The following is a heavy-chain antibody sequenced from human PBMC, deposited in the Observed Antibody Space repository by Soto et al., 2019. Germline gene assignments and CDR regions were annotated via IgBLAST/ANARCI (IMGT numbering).Heavy chain of an antibody. CDR1: CGSFSGYY. CDR3: ARGLYYYDSSGYKYLGPI. CDR2: INHSGST. Sequence: SETVSLTCAVYCGSFSGYYWSWIRQPPGKGLEWIGEINHSGSTNYNPSLKSRVTISVDTSKNQFSLKLSSVTAADTAVYYCARGLYYYDSSGYKYLGPIWGQGTMVTVSS. V-gene: IGHV4-34*01. D-gene: IGHD3-22*01. J-gene: IGHJ3*02.